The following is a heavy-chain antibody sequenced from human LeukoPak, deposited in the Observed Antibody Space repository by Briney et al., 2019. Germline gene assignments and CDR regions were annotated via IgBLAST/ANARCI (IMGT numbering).Heavy chain of an antibody. V-gene: IGHV1-8*01. CDR2: MNPNNGNT. Sequence: ASVKVSCEASGYTFTSYDINWVRQATGQGLEWMGWMNPNNGNTGYAQKFQGRVTVTRNTSISTAYMELSSLRSEDTAVYYCARPGISGSYPYYLDYWGQGTLVTVSS. CDR1: GYTFTSYD. CDR3: ARPGISGSYPYYLDY. D-gene: IGHD3-10*01. J-gene: IGHJ4*02.